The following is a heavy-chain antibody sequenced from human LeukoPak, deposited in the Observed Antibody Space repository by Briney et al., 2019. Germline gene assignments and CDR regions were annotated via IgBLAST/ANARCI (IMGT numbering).Heavy chain of an antibody. J-gene: IGHJ4*02. V-gene: IGHV4-59*01. CDR3: ARTRTQTGDFDY. CDR1: GGSISSYY. D-gene: IGHD7-27*01. CDR2: IYYSGST. Sequence: SEALSLTCTVSGGSISSYYWSWIRQPPGKGLEWIGYIYYSGSTNYNPSLKSRVTISVDTSKNQFSLKLSSVTAADTAVYYCARTRTQTGDFDYWGQGTLVTVSS.